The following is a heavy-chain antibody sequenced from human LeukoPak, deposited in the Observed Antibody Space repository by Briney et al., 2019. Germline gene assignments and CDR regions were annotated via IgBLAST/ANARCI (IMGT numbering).Heavy chain of an antibody. D-gene: IGHD3-16*01. CDR3: ARGGGLDV. CDR1: GFTFSPYW. V-gene: IGHV3-7*03. CDR2: INHNGNVN. Sequence: PGGSLRLSCAASGFTFSPYWMSWVRQAPGKGLEWVASINHNGNVNYYVDSVKGRFTISRDNAKNSLYLQMSNLRAEDTAVYFCARGGGLDVWGQGATVTVSS. J-gene: IGHJ6*02.